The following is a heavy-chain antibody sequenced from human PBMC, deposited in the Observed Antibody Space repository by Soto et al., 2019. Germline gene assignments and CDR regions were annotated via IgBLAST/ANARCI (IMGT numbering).Heavy chain of an antibody. D-gene: IGHD3-10*01. CDR1: GFSLSTSGVG. J-gene: IGHJ4*02. V-gene: IGHV2-5*01. CDR2: IYWNDET. Sequence: QITLKESGPTLGKPTQPLTLTCTFSGFSLSTSGVGVGWIRQPPGKALEWLALIYWNDETRFSPSLQSRLTITKDTSRNQVVLTVTNMDPVDTASYFCVHQNLAFELYFDYWGQGTLVTVSS. CDR3: VHQNLAFELYFDY.